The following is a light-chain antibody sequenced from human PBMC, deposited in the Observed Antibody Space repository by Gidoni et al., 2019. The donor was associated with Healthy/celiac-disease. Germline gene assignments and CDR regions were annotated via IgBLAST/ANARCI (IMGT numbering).Light chain of an antibody. CDR2: AAA. CDR3: QQSYSTPFT. Sequence: DIQMTQSPSSLSASVVVRVTITCRASQSIISSLNWYQQKPGKAPKLLIYAAASLHSGVPSRFSGSGSGTDFTLTISSLQPDDLATDYCQQSYSTPFTFGPGTKVDIK. V-gene: IGKV1-39*01. CDR1: QSIISS. J-gene: IGKJ3*01.